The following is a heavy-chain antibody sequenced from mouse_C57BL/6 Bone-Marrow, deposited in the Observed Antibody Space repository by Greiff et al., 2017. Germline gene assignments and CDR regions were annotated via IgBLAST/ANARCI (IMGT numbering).Heavy chain of an antibody. D-gene: IGHD1-1*01. J-gene: IGHJ2*01. CDR2: ILPGSGST. Sequence: QVQLQQSGAELMKPGASVKLSCKATGYTFTGYWIEWVKQRPGHGLAWIGEILPGSGSTNYNEKFKGKATFTADTSSNTAYMQLSSLTTEDSAIYYCARRPTGLLPRSYYFDYWGQGTTLTVSS. CDR1: GYTFTGYW. CDR3: ARRPTGLLPRSYYFDY. V-gene: IGHV1-9*01.